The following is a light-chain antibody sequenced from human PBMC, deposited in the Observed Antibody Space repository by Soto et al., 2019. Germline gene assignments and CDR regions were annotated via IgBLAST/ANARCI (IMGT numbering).Light chain of an antibody. V-gene: IGKV1-17*01. CDR2: AAS. J-gene: IGKJ1*01. CDR1: QGIRNS. CDR3: LQHNSYPWT. Sequence: DIQITQSPSSLSASVGDRVTITCRASQGIRNSLCWYQQKQGKAPKRLMYAASSLQSGVPSRFSGSGSGTEFTLTISSLQPEDFATYYCLQHNSYPWTFGQGTKVDIK.